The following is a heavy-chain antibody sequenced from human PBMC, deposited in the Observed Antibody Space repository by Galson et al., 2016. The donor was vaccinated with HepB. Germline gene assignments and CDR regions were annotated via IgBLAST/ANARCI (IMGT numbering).Heavy chain of an antibody. D-gene: IGHD4-17*01. CDR2: IEWDDEK. V-gene: IGHV2-70*01. J-gene: IGHJ3*02. CDR1: GFSLTTSGMC. Sequence: PALVKPTQTLTLTCTFSGFSLTTSGMCVSWIRQPPGKALEWLALIEWDDEKYYSTPLKTRLTISKHTSKQHAVLTMTNLDPVETATYYCVGTAYGAYPVPALDILGQGTMVTVSS. CDR3: VGTAYGAYPVPALDI.